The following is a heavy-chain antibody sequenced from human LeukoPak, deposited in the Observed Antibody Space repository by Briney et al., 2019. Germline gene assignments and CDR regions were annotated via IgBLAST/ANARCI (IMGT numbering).Heavy chain of an antibody. V-gene: IGHV1-2*06. CDR1: GYTFTEYF. D-gene: IGHD7-27*01. CDR2: INLKSGYT. J-gene: IGHJ4*02. Sequence: ASVKVSCKASGYTFTEYFMQWVRQAPGQGLEWMGRINLKSGYTEDSQDFQGRFTMTRDTSINTAYMELSSLRSDDTAIYYCARDLASTANWEFDYSGQGTPVTVSP. CDR3: ARDLASTANWEFDY.